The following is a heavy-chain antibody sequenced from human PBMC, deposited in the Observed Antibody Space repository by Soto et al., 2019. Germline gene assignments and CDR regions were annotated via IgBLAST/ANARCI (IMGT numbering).Heavy chain of an antibody. CDR1: GYTSSNYG. D-gene: IGHD3-10*01. J-gene: IGHJ6*03. CDR3: ARDWYFYGSGSPNHMDV. CDR2: ISAHNGNS. V-gene: IGHV1-18*01. Sequence: QVQLVQSGDEMRKPGASVKVSCQASGYTSSNYGITWVRQAPGQGLEWMGWISAHNGNSKYAQSLQGRLTLTTDTSTSTAYMELRSLRSDDTAVYYCARDWYFYGSGSPNHMDVWGKGTTVSVSS.